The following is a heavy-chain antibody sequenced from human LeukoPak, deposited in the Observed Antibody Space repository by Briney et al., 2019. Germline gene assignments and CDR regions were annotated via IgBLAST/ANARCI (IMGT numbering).Heavy chain of an antibody. V-gene: IGHV1-24*01. CDR2: FDPEDGET. D-gene: IGHD6-19*01. CDR3: ATGYSSGWYPAEFGY. CDR1: GYTLTELS. J-gene: IGHJ4*02. Sequence: ASVKVSCKVSGYTLTELSMHWVRQAPGKGLEWMGGFDPEDGETIYAQKFQGRVTMTEDTSTDTAYMELSSLRSDDTAVYYCATGYSSGWYPAEFGYWGQGTLVTVSS.